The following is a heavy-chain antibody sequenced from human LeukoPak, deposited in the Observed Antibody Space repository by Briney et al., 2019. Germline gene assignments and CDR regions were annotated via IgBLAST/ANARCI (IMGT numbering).Heavy chain of an antibody. CDR2: INPDGSET. CDR1: GFTFSGFW. J-gene: IGHJ4*02. D-gene: IGHD2-15*01. Sequence: GGSLRLSCVGSGFTFSGFWMTWVRQTPGKGLEWVASINPDGSETYYVDSVKGRFTISRDNSKNTLYLQMNSLRAEDTAVYYCARKVGDWGQGTLVTVSS. V-gene: IGHV3-7*01. CDR3: ARKVGD.